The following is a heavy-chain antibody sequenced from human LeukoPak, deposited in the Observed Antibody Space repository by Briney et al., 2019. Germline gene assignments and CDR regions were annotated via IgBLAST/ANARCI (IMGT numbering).Heavy chain of an antibody. V-gene: IGHV3-74*01. D-gene: IGHD1-1*01. CDR1: GFTFSNYW. CDR2: IKSDGSST. Sequence: GGSLRLSCAASGFTFSNYWMHWVRQAPGKGPVGVSRIKSDGSSTRFADSVQGRFTISRDNGKNTLYLQMDSLRAEDTAVYYCARGGETNNWYPGYFDYWGQGALVTVSS. CDR3: ARGGETNNWYPGYFDY. J-gene: IGHJ4*02.